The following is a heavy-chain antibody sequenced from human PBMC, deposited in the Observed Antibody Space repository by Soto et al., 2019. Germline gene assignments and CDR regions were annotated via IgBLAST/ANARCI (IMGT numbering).Heavy chain of an antibody. D-gene: IGHD5-12*01. CDR1: GGTFSSCA. CDR2: IIPIFGTA. Sequence: GASVKGSCKASGGTFSSCASSWVRQATGQGLEWMGGIIPIFGTANYAKKFQGRVTITADESTSTAYMELSSLRSEDTAVYYCARDPRGYSGYEYNWFDPWGQGTLVTVSS. CDR3: ARDPRGYSGYEYNWFDP. J-gene: IGHJ5*02. V-gene: IGHV1-69*01.